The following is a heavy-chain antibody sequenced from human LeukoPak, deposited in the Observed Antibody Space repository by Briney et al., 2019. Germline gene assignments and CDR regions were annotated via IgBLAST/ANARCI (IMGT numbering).Heavy chain of an antibody. V-gene: IGHV3-7*01. CDR2: INEDGGKK. CDR3: ARGGHFYDSSGQDDY. D-gene: IGHD3-22*01. CDR1: GFTFSTYW. Sequence: GGSLRLSCAASGFTFSTYWMKWVRQDPGKGLEWVANINEDGGKKYYVDSVKGRFTISRDNAKNSLYLQMNSLTAEDTAVYYCARGGHFYDSSGQDDYWGQGTLVTVSS. J-gene: IGHJ4*02.